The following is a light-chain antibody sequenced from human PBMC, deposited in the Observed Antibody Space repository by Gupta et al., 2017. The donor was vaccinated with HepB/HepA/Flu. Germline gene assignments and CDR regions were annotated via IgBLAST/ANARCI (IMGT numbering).Light chain of an antibody. CDR3: MQVLHSPFT. CDR2: LGS. V-gene: IGKV2-28*01. CDR1: QSLLHSNGYNY. Sequence: DVVMTQSQLSRPVTPGQPASISCRSSQSLLHSNGYNYVDWYVQRPGQSPLVLIYLGSIRASGVPDRFSGSVLGTDFTLKISRVEAEDVGVYYCMQVLHSPFTFGPGTKVDIK. J-gene: IGKJ3*01.